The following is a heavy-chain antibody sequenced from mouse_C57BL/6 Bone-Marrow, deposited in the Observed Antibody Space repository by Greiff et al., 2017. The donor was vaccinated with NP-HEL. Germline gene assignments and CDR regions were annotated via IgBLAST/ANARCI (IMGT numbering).Heavy chain of an antibody. CDR2: ISYDGSN. CDR1: GYSITSGYY. Sequence: VQLKESGPGLVKPSQSLSLTCSVTGYSITSGYYWNWIRQFPGNKLEWMGYISYDGSNNYNPSLKNRISITRDTSKNQFFLKLNSVTTEDTATYYCARAGIYDGYHYAMDYWGQGTSVTVSS. J-gene: IGHJ4*01. V-gene: IGHV3-6*01. D-gene: IGHD2-3*01. CDR3: ARAGIYDGYHYAMDY.